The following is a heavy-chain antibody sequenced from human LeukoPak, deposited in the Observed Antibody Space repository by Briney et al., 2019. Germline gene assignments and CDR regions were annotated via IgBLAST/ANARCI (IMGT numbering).Heavy chain of an antibody. Sequence: ASVKVSCKASGYTFTGYYIHWVRQAHGQGIQRMGCINPNSFSTYNTQTFQARVTITRDSSTAYMELSRLRSDDTAVYFCARTLRGHFYDGSGYFFDYWGQGTLVTVSS. CDR3: ARTLRGHFYDGSGYFFDY. CDR2: INPNSFST. D-gene: IGHD3-22*01. CDR1: GYTFTGYY. J-gene: IGHJ4*02. V-gene: IGHV1-2*02.